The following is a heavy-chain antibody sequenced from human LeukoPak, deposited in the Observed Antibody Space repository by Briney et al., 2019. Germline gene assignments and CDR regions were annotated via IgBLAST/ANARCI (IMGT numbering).Heavy chain of an antibody. V-gene: IGHV3-30*18. CDR2: ISYDGSNK. J-gene: IGHJ3*02. CDR1: GFTFSSYG. CDR3: AKDLNDSSGYGLDDAFDI. D-gene: IGHD3-22*01. Sequence: GGSLRLSCAASGFTFSSYGMHWVRQAPGKGLEWVAVISYDGSNKYYADSVKGRFTITRDNSKNTLYLQMNSLRVEDTAVYYCAKDLNDSSGYGLDDAFDIWGQGTMVTVSS.